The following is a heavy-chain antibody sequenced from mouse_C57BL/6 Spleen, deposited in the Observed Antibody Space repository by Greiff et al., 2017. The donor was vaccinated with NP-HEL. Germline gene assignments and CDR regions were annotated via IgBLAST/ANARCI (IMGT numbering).Heavy chain of an antibody. CDR2: IWGDGST. V-gene: IGHV2-3*01. J-gene: IGHJ2*01. CDR1: GFSLTSYG. CDR3: AKGGLGRGFDY. D-gene: IGHD4-1*01. Sequence: VKLQESGPGLVAPSQSLSITCTVSGFSLTSYGVSWVRQPPGKGLEWLGVIWGDGSTNYHSAPISRLSISKDNPKSQVFLRLNSLQTDDTATYCCAKGGLGRGFDYWGQGTTLTVSS.